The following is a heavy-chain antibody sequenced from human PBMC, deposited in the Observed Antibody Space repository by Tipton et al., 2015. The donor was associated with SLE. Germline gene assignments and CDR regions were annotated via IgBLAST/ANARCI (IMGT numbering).Heavy chain of an antibody. Sequence: TLSLTCTVSGGSIRSAYYYWSWIRQPPGKGLEWIGYIFYTGNTDYNPSLKSRVTLSVNTSKNQFSLTLNSVTAADTAIYYCARGIFRGFFDYWGQGTRVTVPS. J-gene: IGHJ4*02. CDR1: GGSIRSAYYY. CDR3: ARGIFRGFFDY. V-gene: IGHV4-61*01. CDR2: IFYTGNT. D-gene: IGHD3-9*01.